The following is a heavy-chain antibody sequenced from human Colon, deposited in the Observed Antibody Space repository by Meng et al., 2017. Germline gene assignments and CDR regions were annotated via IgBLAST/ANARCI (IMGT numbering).Heavy chain of an antibody. Sequence: GESLKISCAASGFTVGSNYVSWVRQAPGKELEWVSAVYNNGNTHYADSVKGRFTISRDNSKNTLYLQMSSLRAENTAIYYCAKGRPDFDHWGQGTLVTVSS. J-gene: IGHJ4*02. D-gene: IGHD6-6*01. CDR1: GFTVGSNY. CDR2: VYNNGNT. V-gene: IGHV3-53*01. CDR3: AKGRPDFDH.